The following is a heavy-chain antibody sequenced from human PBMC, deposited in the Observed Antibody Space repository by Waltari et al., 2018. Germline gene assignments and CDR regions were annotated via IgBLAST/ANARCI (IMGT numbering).Heavy chain of an antibody. CDR1: ADSITSYY. D-gene: IGHD5-12*01. CDR3: ARALVTTRIYFDY. Sequence: QVQLQESGPGLVKPSEPLYLTSPVSADSITSYYWGWSRPPPAKGLEWIGYIAYTGSTNSHPSLKSRVTCAVDTSKDQFSLKLSSATAADTAVYYCARALVTTRIYFDYWGLGTLVTVSS. CDR2: IAYTGST. J-gene: IGHJ4*02. V-gene: IGHV4-59*08.